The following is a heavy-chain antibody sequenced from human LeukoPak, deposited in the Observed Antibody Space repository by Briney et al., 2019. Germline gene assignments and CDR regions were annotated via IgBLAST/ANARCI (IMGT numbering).Heavy chain of an antibody. Sequence: SETLSLTCAVYGGSLSGYYWSWIRQPPGKGLEWIGEIKYSGNTNYNPSLKSRVTMSVDMSKNQISLKLNSVTAADTAVHYCARDPRTTTSRNWFDPWGQGTLVTVSA. V-gene: IGHV4-34*01. J-gene: IGHJ5*02. CDR2: IKYSGNT. CDR3: ARDPRTTTSRNWFDP. D-gene: IGHD1/OR15-1a*01. CDR1: GGSLSGYY.